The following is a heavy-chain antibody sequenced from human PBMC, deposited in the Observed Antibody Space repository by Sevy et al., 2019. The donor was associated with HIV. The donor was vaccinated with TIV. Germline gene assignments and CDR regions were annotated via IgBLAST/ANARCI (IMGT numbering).Heavy chain of an antibody. CDR1: GFTFSDYY. V-gene: IGHV3-11*06. CDR3: ARTMERPIFDY. CDR2: ISSSSSYT. Sequence: GGSLRLSCAASGFTFSDYYMSWIRQAPGKGLEWVSYISSSSSYTNCADSVKGRFTISRDNAKNSLYLQMNSLRVEDTAVYYCARTMERPIFDYWGQGTLVTVSS. J-gene: IGHJ4*02. D-gene: IGHD1-1*01.